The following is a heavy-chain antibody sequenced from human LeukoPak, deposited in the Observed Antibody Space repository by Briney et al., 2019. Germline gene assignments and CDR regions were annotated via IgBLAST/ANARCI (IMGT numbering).Heavy chain of an antibody. D-gene: IGHD3-22*01. V-gene: IGHV1-2*02. J-gene: IGHJ4*02. CDR2: INANSGDT. CDR3: AREISGYSDY. CDR1: GYTLTGYY. Sequence: ASVKVSCKASGYTLTGYYMHWVRQAPGQGLEWMGWINANSGDTKYAQKFQGRVTMTWDTSISTAYMELSRLRSDDTAMYYCAREISGYSDYWGQGTLVTVSS.